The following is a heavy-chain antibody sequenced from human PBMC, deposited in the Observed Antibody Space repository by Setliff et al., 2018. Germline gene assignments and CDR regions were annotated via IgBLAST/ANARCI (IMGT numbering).Heavy chain of an antibody. Sequence: SETLSLTCTVSGESIRSNNWWNWVRQPPGKGLEWIGDIYQSGTTNYNPSLKSRVTISADTSKNQFSLKLKSVTAADTAVYYCAAVVATSLNYVDNWGQGTLVTVSS. CDR2: IYQSGTT. J-gene: IGHJ4*02. CDR3: AAVVATSLNYVDN. V-gene: IGHV4-4*02. D-gene: IGHD5-12*01. CDR1: GESIRSNNW.